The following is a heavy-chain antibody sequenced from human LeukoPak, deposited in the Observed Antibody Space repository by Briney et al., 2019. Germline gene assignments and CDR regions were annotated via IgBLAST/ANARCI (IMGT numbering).Heavy chain of an antibody. V-gene: IGHV3-15*01. CDR3: ATIAAAGQGDY. J-gene: IGHJ4*02. CDR1: GFTFSNAW. D-gene: IGHD6-13*01. CDR2: IKSKTDGGTT. Sequence: GGSLRLSCAASGFTFSNAWMSWVRQAPGKGLEWVGRIKSKTDGGTTDYAAPVKGRLTISRDDSKNTLYLQMNSLKTEDTAVYYCATIAAAGQGDYWGQGTLVTVSS.